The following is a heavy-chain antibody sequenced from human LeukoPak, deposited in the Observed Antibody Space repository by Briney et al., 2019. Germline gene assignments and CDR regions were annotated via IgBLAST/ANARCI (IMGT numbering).Heavy chain of an antibody. D-gene: IGHD3-22*01. CDR2: IIPIFGTA. CDR1: GGTFSSYA. J-gene: IGHJ4*02. V-gene: IGHV1-69*13. CDR3: ARALYYYDSSGYYHYFDY. Sequence: ASVKVSCKASGGTFSSYAISWVRQALGQGLEWMGGIIPIFGTANYAQKFQGRVTITADESTSTAYMELSSLRSEDTAVYYCARALYYYDSSGYYHYFDYWGQGTLVTVSS.